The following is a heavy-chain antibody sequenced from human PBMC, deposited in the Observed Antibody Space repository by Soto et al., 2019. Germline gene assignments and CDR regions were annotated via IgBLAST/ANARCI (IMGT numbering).Heavy chain of an antibody. CDR1: GFPLSNYV. CDR3: AKGQHCSTTSCYFYYYGMDV. Sequence: PGRALRLSCAASGFPLSNYVLHWGRPAPGKGPEGVAAISYDGSKKYYADSVKGRLTITRDNSKNTVNLQMNSLRGEDTAVYYCAKGQHCSTTSCYFYYYGMDVWGQGTTVTVSS. CDR2: ISYDGSKK. J-gene: IGHJ6*02. D-gene: IGHD2-2*01. V-gene: IGHV3-30*18.